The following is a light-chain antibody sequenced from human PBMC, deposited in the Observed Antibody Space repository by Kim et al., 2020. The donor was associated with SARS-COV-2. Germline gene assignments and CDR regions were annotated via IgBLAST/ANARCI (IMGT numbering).Light chain of an antibody. V-gene: IGKV1-17*01. CDR2: GAS. CDR3: LQHSTYPIT. Sequence: ASVGDRVNNTCRASQDIRNDLGWYQQNPGRAPKRLIYGASSLQSGVPSRFSGSGSGTEFTLTISSVQPEDFATYFCLQHSTYPITFGQGTRLEIK. CDR1: QDIRND. J-gene: IGKJ5*01.